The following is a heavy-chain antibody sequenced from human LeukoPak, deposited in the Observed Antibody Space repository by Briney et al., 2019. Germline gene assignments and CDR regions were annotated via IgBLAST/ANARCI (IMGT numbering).Heavy chain of an antibody. Sequence: GGSLRLSCAASGFTFSSYSMNWVRQAPGKGLEWVSAISGSGGSTYYADFVKGRFTISRDNSKNTLYLQMNSLRAEDTAVYYCAKTPPRDSILYWGQGTLVTVSS. V-gene: IGHV3-23*01. CDR2: ISGSGGST. CDR3: AKTPPRDSILY. CDR1: GFTFSSYS. J-gene: IGHJ4*02. D-gene: IGHD3-3*02.